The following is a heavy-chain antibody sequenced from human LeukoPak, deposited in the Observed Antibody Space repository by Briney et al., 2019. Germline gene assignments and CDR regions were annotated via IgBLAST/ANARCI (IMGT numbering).Heavy chain of an antibody. CDR2: MSPNSGNT. V-gene: IGHV1-8*01. J-gene: IGHJ6*03. CDR1: GYTSTSHD. Sequence: ASVKVSCKASGYTSTSHDINWVRQATGQGLEWMGWMSPNSGNTGYAQKFQGRVTLTRNTAISTAYMELSSLTSEDTAVYYCARSALYYYYYMDVWGKGTTVTVSS. CDR3: ARSALYYYYYMDV.